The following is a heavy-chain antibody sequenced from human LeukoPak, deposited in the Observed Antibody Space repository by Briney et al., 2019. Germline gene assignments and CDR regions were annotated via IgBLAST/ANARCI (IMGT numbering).Heavy chain of an antibody. J-gene: IGHJ4*02. D-gene: IGHD3-10*02. CDR1: GFTFSSYG. CDR3: ARDFYTGMFDY. Sequence: GGSLRLSCAASGFTFSSYGFHWVRQAPGKGLEWVAVIWYDGSNIHYAESVKGRFTISRDNSRDTLYLHMNSLRPEDTAVYYSARDFYTGMFDYWGQGTLVTVSS. CDR2: IWYDGSNI. V-gene: IGHV3-33*01.